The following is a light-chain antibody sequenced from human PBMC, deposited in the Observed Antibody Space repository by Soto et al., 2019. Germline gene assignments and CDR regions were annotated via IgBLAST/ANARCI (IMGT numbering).Light chain of an antibody. Sequence: DIQRSQSPSSVSASVGDRVTITCLASQGISRWLAWYQQKPGKAPNLLIYAASSLQSGVPSRFSGSGSGTDFTLTISSLQPEDFATYYCQQADTFPLTFGGGTKVEVK. CDR1: QGISRW. J-gene: IGKJ4*01. V-gene: IGKV1-12*01. CDR2: AAS. CDR3: QQADTFPLT.